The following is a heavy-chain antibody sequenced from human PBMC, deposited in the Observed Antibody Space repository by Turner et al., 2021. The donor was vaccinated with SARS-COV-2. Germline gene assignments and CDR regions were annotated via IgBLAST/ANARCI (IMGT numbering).Heavy chain of an antibody. CDR1: GGSISSSRYY. CDR3: ARLDYDFWSGYPDRGYFDL. CDR2: IYYRGST. Sequence: QLQLQASGPGLVKPSETLSLTCTVSGGSISSSRYYWGWIRQPPGKGLEWIGSIYYRGSTNYNPSLKSRVTISVDTSKNQFSLKLSSVTAADTAVYYCARLDYDFWSGYPDRGYFDLWGRGTLVTVSS. J-gene: IGHJ2*01. D-gene: IGHD3-3*01. V-gene: IGHV4-39*01.